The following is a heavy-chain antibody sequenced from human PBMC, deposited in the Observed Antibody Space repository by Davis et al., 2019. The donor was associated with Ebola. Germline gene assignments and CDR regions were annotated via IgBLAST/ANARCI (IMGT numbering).Heavy chain of an antibody. CDR2: IIPLFGTT. J-gene: IGHJ5*02. Sequence: SVKVSCKVSGGTFSTYPITWVRQAPGQGLEWMGGIIPLFGTTNYAQKFQGRVTITADESTGMVYMELSSLRYDDTAIYYCARDNQSRTTIFGVVGGFDPWGQGTLVTVSS. CDR3: ARDNQSRTTIFGVVGGFDP. CDR1: GGTFSTYP. D-gene: IGHD3-3*01. V-gene: IGHV1-69*13.